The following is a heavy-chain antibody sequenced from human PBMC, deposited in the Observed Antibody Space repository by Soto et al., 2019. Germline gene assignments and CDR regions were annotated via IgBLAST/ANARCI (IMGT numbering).Heavy chain of an antibody. CDR2: ISDRGDI. CDR1: GISITSSY. Sequence: SEPLSLTCTVSGISITSSYWNWFRQSPGKGLEWIGQISDRGDINYNPPLESRVAISTDTSKNQVSLTLTAVNAADTAVYFCARGRHWFGPWGQGTLVTVS. J-gene: IGHJ5*02. V-gene: IGHV4-59*08. CDR3: ARGRHWFGP.